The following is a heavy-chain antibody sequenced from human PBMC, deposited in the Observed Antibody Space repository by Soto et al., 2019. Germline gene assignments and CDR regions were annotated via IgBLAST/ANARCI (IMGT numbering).Heavy chain of an antibody. V-gene: IGHV4-34*01. CDR1: GGSFSGYY. CDR2: INHSGST. J-gene: IGHJ3*02. D-gene: IGHD2-2*01. Sequence: QVQLQQWGAGLLKPSETLSLTCAVYGGSFSGYYWSWIRQPPGKGLEWIGEINHSGSTNYNPSLKSRVTRSVDTSKNQFALKLSSVTAADTAVYYCARHCSSTSCLDAFDIWGQGTMVTVSS. CDR3: ARHCSSTSCLDAFDI.